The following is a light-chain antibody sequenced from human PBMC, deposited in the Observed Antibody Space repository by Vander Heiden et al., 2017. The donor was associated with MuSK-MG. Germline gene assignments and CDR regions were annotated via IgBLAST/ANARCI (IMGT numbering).Light chain of an antibody. CDR3: QSADSSGSYAV. Sequence: SYKGTQSPSVSVSPGQTARITCSGDALPNQYAHWYQQKPGQAPVLMIYKDTERPSGIPDRFSGSKSGTTVTLTISGVQAEDEADYHCQSADSSGSYAVFGGGTKLTVL. CDR1: ALPNQY. J-gene: IGLJ2*01. CDR2: KDT. V-gene: IGLV3-25*03.